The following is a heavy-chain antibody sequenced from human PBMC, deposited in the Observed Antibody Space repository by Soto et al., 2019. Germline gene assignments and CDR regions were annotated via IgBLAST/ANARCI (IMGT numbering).Heavy chain of an antibody. CDR1: GYTFTSYG. V-gene: IGHV1-8*01. Sequence: ASVKVSCKASGYTFTSYGVNWVRQATGQGLEWMGWMNPNSGNTGYAQKFQGRVTMTRNTSISTAYMELSSLRSEDTAVYYCARDLEYTPNDSSSWPKGYYYYYMYVWGKGTTVTVSS. D-gene: IGHD6-13*01. CDR2: MNPNSGNT. J-gene: IGHJ6*03. CDR3: ARDLEYTPNDSSSWPKGYYYYYMYV.